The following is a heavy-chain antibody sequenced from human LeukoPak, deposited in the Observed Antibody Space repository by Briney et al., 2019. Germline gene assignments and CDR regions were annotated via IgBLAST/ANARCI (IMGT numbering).Heavy chain of an antibody. CDR3: ARSIDYDFWSGYYGAFDI. Sequence: SETLSLTCTVSGGSISSGSYYWSWIRQPAGKGLEWIGRIYTSGSTNYNPSLKSRVTISVDTSKNQFSLKLSSVTAADTAVYYCARSIDYDFWSGYYGAFDIWGQGTMVTVSS. CDR2: IYTSGST. J-gene: IGHJ3*02. D-gene: IGHD3-3*01. CDR1: GGSISSGSYY. V-gene: IGHV4-61*02.